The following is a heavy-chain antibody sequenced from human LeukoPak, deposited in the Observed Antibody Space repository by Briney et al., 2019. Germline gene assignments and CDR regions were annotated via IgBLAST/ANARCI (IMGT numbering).Heavy chain of an antibody. CDR2: ISSSGSTI. Sequence: GGSLGLSCAASGFTFSSYEMNWVRRAPGKGLEWVSYISSSGSTIYYADSVKGRFTISRDNAKNSLYLQMNSLRAEDTAVYYCARSYSGSTYYYYGMDVWGQGTTVTVSS. CDR1: GFTFSSYE. CDR3: ARSYSGSTYYYYGMDV. J-gene: IGHJ6*02. D-gene: IGHD1-26*01. V-gene: IGHV3-48*03.